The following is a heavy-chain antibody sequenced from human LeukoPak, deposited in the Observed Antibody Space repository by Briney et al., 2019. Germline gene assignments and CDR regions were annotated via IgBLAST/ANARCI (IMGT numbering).Heavy chain of an antibody. Sequence: SETLSLTCTVSGGSISSYYWSWIRQPPGKGLEWIGYIYYSGSTNYNPSLKSRVTISVDTSKNQFSLKLSSVTAADTAVYYRARDLGSSGWFSFDYWGQGTLVTVSS. D-gene: IGHD6-19*01. V-gene: IGHV4-59*01. CDR3: ARDLGSSGWFSFDY. CDR2: IYYSGST. J-gene: IGHJ4*02. CDR1: GGSISSYY.